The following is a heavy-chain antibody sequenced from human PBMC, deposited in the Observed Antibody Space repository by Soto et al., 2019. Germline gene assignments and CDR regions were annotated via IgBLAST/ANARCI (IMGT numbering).Heavy chain of an antibody. J-gene: IGHJ5*02. CDR3: ARHQSVWLDP. Sequence: GESLKISCKGSGYSFTSYWIIWVRQMPGKGLEWMGRIDPSDSYTNYSPSFQGHVTISADKSISTAYLQWSSLKASDTAIYYCARHQSVWLDPWGQGTLVTVSS. CDR1: GYSFTSYW. CDR2: IDPSDSYT. V-gene: IGHV5-10-1*01.